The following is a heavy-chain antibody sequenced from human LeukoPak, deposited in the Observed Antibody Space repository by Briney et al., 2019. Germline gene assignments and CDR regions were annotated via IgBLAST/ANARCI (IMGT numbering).Heavy chain of an antibody. J-gene: IGHJ4*02. V-gene: IGHV1-24*01. CDR3: ATGTHYDLLPF. Sequence: GASVKVSCKVSGYSITELSTHWVRQATGKGLEWMGGFDPGSGEIIYEHKFQDRVTMTEDTSTDTAYMELSSLRSEDTALYYCATGTHYDLLPFWGQGTLVTVSS. CDR2: FDPGSGEI. CDR1: GYSITELS. D-gene: IGHD3-9*01.